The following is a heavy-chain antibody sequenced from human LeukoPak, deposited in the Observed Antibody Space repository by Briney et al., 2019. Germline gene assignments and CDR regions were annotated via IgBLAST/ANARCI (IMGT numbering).Heavy chain of an antibody. J-gene: IGHJ6*03. V-gene: IGHV4-59*01. CDR2: IYYSGST. D-gene: IGHD3-10*01. Sequence: SETLSLTCTVSGGSISSYYWSWIRQPPGKGLEWIGYIYYSGSTNYNPSLKSRVTISVDTSKNQFSLKLSSVTAADTAVYYCARGFSSRGVYYYYYMDVWGKGTTVTVSS. CDR3: ARGFSSRGVYYYYYMDV. CDR1: GGSISSYY.